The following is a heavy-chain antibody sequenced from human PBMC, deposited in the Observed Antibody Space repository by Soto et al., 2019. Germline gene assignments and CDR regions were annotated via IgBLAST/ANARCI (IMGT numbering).Heavy chain of an antibody. V-gene: IGHV4-34*01. CDR1: GGSFSGYY. D-gene: IGHD4-17*01. Sequence: QVQLQQWGAGLLKPSETLSLTCAVYGGSFSGYYWSWIRQPPGKGLEWIGEINHSGSTNYNPSLKGRVTISVDTSKNQFSLELSSVTAADTAVYYCARGSIRTVTTCFFLFDYWGQGTLVTVSS. CDR3: ARGSIRTVTTCFFLFDY. J-gene: IGHJ4*02. CDR2: INHSGST.